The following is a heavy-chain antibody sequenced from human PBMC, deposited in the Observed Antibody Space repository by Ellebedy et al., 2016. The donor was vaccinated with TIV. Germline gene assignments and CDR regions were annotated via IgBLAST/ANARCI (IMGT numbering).Heavy chain of an antibody. D-gene: IGHD3-3*01. CDR1: GFTFSSYS. J-gene: IGHJ6*02. Sequence: GGSLRLSCAASGFTFSSYSMNWVRQAPGKGLEWVSSISSSSSYIYYADSVKGRFTISRDNAKNSLYLQMNSLRAEDTAVHYCARGAPMYYDFYYYYGMDVWGQGTTVTVSS. CDR2: ISSSSSYI. V-gene: IGHV3-21*01. CDR3: ARGAPMYYDFYYYYGMDV.